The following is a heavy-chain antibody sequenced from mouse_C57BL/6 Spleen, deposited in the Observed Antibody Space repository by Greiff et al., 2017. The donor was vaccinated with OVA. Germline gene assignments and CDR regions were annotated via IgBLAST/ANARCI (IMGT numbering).Heavy chain of an antibody. D-gene: IGHD2-5*01. CDR3: ASKGPPYYSNWYFDV. CDR2: IDPSDSYT. J-gene: IGHJ1*03. V-gene: IGHV1-69*01. Sequence: QVQLQQPGAELVMPGASVKLSCKASGYTFTSYWMHWVKQRPGQGLEWIGEIDPSDSYTNYNQKFKGKSTLTVDKSSSTAYMQLSSLTSEDSAVYYCASKGPPYYSNWYFDVWGTGTTVTVSS. CDR1: GYTFTSYW.